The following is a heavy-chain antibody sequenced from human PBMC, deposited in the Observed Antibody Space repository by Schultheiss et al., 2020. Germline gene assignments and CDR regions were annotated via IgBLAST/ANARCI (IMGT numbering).Heavy chain of an antibody. V-gene: IGHV3-30*04. CDR3: SRVHWGAYYDFWSGYYTGHYYYYMDV. Sequence: WGSLRLSCAASGFTFSSHSMHWVRQAPGKGLEWVAVISYDGSNKYYADSVKGRFTISRDNSKNTLYLQMNSLRAEDTAVYYCSRVHWGAYYDFWSGYYTGHYYYYMDVWGKGTTVTVSS. CDR2: ISYDGSNK. CDR1: GFTFSSHS. D-gene: IGHD3-3*01. J-gene: IGHJ6*03.